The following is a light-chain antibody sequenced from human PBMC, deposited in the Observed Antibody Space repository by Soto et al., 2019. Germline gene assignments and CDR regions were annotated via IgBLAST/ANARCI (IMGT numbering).Light chain of an antibody. Sequence: IQLTQSPSSLSASVGDRVTITCRASQGISSYLGWYQQKPGKAPNLLIYDASTLHSGVPSRFGGGGSGTDFTLTISSLQPEDFAVYYCQQYGSSPPVTFGGGTKVDIK. CDR2: DAS. J-gene: IGKJ4*01. V-gene: IGKV1-9*01. CDR1: QGISSY. CDR3: QQYGSSPPVT.